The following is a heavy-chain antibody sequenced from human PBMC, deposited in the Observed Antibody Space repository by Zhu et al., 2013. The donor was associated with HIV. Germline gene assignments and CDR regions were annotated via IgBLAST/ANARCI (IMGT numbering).Heavy chain of an antibody. CDR1: GGTFSSYA. J-gene: IGHJ6*02. D-gene: IGHD3-16*01. V-gene: IGHV1-69*12. CDR2: IIPIFGTA. Sequence: QVQLVQSGAEVKKPGSSVKVSCKASGGTFSSYAISWVRQAPGQGLEWMGGIIPIFGTANYAQKFQGRVTITADESTSTAYMELSSLRSEDTAVYYCAGEGGGVITFGGASGSRGMDVWGQGTTVTVSS. CDR3: AGEGGGVITFGGASGSRGMDV.